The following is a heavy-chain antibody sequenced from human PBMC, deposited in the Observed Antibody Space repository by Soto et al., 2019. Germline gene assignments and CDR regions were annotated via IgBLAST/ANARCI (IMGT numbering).Heavy chain of an antibody. D-gene: IGHD3-16*01. CDR3: ARSPLGYDYVRQTWRYVCDSFD. CDR1: GASLDGFH. J-gene: IGHJ3*02. Sequence: SETLSVTCAIYGASLDGFHWTWLREAPGKGLEWIGELIHGGSTNYSPSLKSRVSFSLDTSKNQFSLHLMSVTAADTAVYYCARSPLGYDYVRQTWRYVCDSFD. CDR2: LIHGGST. V-gene: IGHV4-34*12.